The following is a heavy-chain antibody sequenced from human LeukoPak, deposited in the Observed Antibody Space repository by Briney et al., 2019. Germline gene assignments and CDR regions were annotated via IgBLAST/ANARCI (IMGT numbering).Heavy chain of an antibody. CDR2: IYYSGST. CDR1: GGSISSYY. D-gene: IGHD2-21*02. Sequence: SETLSLTCTVSGGSISSYYWSWIRQPPGKGLEWIGYIYYSGSTNYNASLKSRVTISVDTSKNQFSLKLSSVTAADTAVYYCARVGDFGDSVLLDYGMDVWGQGTTVTVSS. V-gene: IGHV4-59*01. J-gene: IGHJ6*02. CDR3: ARVGDFGDSVLLDYGMDV.